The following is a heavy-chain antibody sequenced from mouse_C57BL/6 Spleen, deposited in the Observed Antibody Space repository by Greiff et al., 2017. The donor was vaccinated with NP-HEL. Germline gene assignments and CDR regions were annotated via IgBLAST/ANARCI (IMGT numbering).Heavy chain of an antibody. CDR2: INPNNGGT. V-gene: IGHV1-26*01. CDR3: ARYGNWDGRDYFDY. Sequence: EVQLQQSGPELVKPGASVKISCKASGYTFTDYYMNWVKQSHGKSLEWIGDINPNNGGTSYNQKFKGKATLTVDKSSSTAYMELRSLTSEDSAVYYCARYGNWDGRDYFDYWGQGTTLTVSS. J-gene: IGHJ2*01. CDR1: GYTFTDYY. D-gene: IGHD4-1*01.